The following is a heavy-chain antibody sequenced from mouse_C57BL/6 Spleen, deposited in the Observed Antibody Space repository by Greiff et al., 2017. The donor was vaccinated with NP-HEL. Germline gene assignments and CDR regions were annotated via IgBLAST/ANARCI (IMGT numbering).Heavy chain of an antibody. V-gene: IGHV1-55*01. CDR1: GYTFTSYW. CDR3: ASGTYYGNYGFAY. J-gene: IGHJ3*01. CDR2: IYPGSGST. D-gene: IGHD2-10*01. Sequence: QVQLQQPGAELVKPGASVKMSCKASGYTFTSYWITWVKQRPGQGLEWIGDIYPGSGSTNYNEKFKSKATLTVDTSSSTAYMQLSSLTSEDSAVYYCASGTYYGNYGFAYWGQGTLVTVSA.